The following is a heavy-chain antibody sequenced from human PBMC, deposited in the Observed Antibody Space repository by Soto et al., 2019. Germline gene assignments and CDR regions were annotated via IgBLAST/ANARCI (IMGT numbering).Heavy chain of an antibody. V-gene: IGHV3-30*18. D-gene: IGHD6-6*01. CDR2: ISYDGSEE. CDR3: GKGGVYSSFYPMDV. J-gene: IGHJ6*02. CDR1: GFTFHNYG. Sequence: QVQLVESGGGVVQPGRSLRLSCAASGFTFHNYGLHWVLQAPGKGPEWVAAISYDGSEEHYADSVRGRFTISRDNAKNTLFLQLNSLATDDTAVYYCGKGGVYSSFYPMDVWGQGTTVTVSS.